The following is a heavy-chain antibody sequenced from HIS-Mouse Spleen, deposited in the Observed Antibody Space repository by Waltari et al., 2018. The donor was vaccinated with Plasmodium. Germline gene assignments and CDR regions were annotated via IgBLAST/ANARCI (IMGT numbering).Heavy chain of an antibody. D-gene: IGHD6-13*01. CDR3: ASSWYWYFDL. V-gene: IGHV3-7*01. CDR2: IKQDGSEK. J-gene: IGHJ2*01. CDR1: GFTFSSHW. Sequence: EVQLVESGGGLVQPGGSLRLSCSASGFTFSSHWMSWVRQAPGKGLEWVANIKQDGSEKYYVDSVKGRFTISRDNAKNSLYLQMNSLRDEDTAVYYCASSWYWYFDLWGRGTLVTVSS.